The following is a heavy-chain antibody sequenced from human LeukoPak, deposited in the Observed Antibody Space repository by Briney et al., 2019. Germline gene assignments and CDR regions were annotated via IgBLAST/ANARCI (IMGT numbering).Heavy chain of an antibody. V-gene: IGHV3-9*03. Sequence: PGRSLRLSCAASGFTFDDYAMHWVRQAPGKGLEWVSGISWNSGSIGYADSVKGRFTISRDNAKNSLYLQMNSLRAEDMALYYCAKLADSSSAIDAFDIWGQGTMVTVSS. CDR3: AKLADSSSAIDAFDI. J-gene: IGHJ3*02. CDR1: GFTFDDYA. CDR2: ISWNSGSI. D-gene: IGHD6-6*01.